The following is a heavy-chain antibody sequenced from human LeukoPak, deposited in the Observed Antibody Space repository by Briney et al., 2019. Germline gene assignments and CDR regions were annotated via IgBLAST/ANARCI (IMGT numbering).Heavy chain of an antibody. J-gene: IGHJ6*04. Sequence: GGSLRLSCLGSGFTFSSHDMNWVRQAPGKGLEWVSYISSSGSTIYYADSVKGRFTISRDNAKNSLYLQMNSLRAEDTAVYYCAELGITMIGGVWGKGTTVTISS. D-gene: IGHD3-10*02. CDR2: ISSSGSTI. CDR3: AELGITMIGGV. V-gene: IGHV3-48*03. CDR1: GFTFSSHD.